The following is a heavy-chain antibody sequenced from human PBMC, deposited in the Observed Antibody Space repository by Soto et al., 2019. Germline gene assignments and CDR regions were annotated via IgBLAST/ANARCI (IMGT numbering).Heavy chain of an antibody. Sequence: ASVKVSWKASGYTFTSYGISWGRQAPGQGLEWMGWISAYNGNTNYAQKLQGRVTMTTDTSTSTAYMELRSLRSDDTAVYYCARAVGYCSSTSCYRVAFDIWGQGTMVTVSS. V-gene: IGHV1-18*01. J-gene: IGHJ3*02. CDR1: GYTFTSYG. CDR3: ARAVGYCSSTSCYRVAFDI. CDR2: ISAYNGNT. D-gene: IGHD2-2*02.